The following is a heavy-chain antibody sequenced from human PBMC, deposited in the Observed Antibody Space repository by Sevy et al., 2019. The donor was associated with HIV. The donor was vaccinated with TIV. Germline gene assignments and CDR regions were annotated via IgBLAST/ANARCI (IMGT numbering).Heavy chain of an antibody. D-gene: IGHD6-19*01. CDR1: GGSISSYY. J-gene: IGHJ4*02. V-gene: IGHV4-59*13. CDR2: IYYSGST. CDR3: ARDSAVAGTFFDY. Sequence: SETLSLTCTVSGGSISSYYWSWIRQPPGKGLEWIGYIYYSGSTNYNPSLKSRVTISVDTPKNQFSLKLGSVTAADTAVYYCARDSAVAGTFFDYWGQGTLVTVSS.